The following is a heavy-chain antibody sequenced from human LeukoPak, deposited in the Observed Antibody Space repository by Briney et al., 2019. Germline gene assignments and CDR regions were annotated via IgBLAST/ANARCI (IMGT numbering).Heavy chain of an antibody. Sequence: SETLCLTCPVSGGSISSYYWSWIPQPPGKGLEWIGYIYYSGSTNYNPSLKSRVTISVDTSKNQFSLKLSSVTAADTAVYYCAREDAAVAVFDYWGQGTLVTVSS. CDR2: IYYSGST. CDR1: GGSISSYY. V-gene: IGHV4-59*01. CDR3: AREDAAVAVFDY. J-gene: IGHJ4*02. D-gene: IGHD6-19*01.